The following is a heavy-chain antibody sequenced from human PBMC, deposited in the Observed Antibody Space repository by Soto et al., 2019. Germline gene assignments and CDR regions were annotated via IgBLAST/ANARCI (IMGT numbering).Heavy chain of an antibody. Sequence: QVQLVQSGAEVKKPGASVKVSCKTSGYTFTGYGVSWVRQAPGQGLECLGWISAYNGSTNYAQRFQGRATMTTDTSTTTVYMELRSLRSDDTAIYYCARALYCSDGTCYHPGFFRHWGQGTLVTVSS. CDR1: GYTFTGYG. V-gene: IGHV1-18*01. CDR3: ARALYCSDGTCYHPGFFRH. D-gene: IGHD2-15*01. J-gene: IGHJ1*01. CDR2: ISAYNGST.